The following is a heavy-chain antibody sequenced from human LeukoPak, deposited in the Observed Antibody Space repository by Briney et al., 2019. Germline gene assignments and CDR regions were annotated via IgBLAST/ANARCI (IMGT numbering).Heavy chain of an antibody. V-gene: IGHV3-30*02. J-gene: IGHJ5*02. CDR2: IRYDGSNK. D-gene: IGHD6-13*01. Sequence: PGGSLRLSCAASGFTFSSYAMHWVRQAPGKGLEWVAFIRYDGSNKYYADSVKGRFTISRDNSKNTLYLQMNSLRAEDTAVYYCAKDPGRGYSSSWGGWFDPWGQGTLVTVSS. CDR3: AKDPGRGYSSSWGGWFDP. CDR1: GFTFSSYA.